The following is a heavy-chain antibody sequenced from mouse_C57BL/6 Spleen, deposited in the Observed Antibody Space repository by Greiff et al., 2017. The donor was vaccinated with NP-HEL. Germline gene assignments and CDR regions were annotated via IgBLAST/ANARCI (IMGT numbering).Heavy chain of an antibody. CDR1: GFTFSNYW. CDR2: IRLKSDNYAT. D-gene: IGHD2-4*01. V-gene: IGHV6-3*01. J-gene: IGHJ4*01. Sequence: EVKLMESGGGLVQPGGSMKLSCVASGFTFSNYWMNWVRQSPEKGLEWVAQIRLKSDNYATHYAESVKGRFTISRDDSKSSVYLQMNNLRAEDTGIYYCIDYDYAMDYWGQGTSVTVSS. CDR3: IDYDYAMDY.